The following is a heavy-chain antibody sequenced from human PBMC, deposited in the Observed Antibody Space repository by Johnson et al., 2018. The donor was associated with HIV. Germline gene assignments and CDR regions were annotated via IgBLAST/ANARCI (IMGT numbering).Heavy chain of an antibody. Sequence: VQLVESGGGLVQPGGSLKLSCAASGFTFSGSAMHWVRQASGKGLEWVGCIRSKANSYATAYAASVKGRFTISRDDSKNTAYLQMNSLKTEDTAVYYCTVHSGERTDHDAFDIWGQGTMVTVSS. V-gene: IGHV3-73*02. CDR2: IRSKANSYAT. J-gene: IGHJ3*02. CDR1: GFTFSGSA. D-gene: IGHD1-26*01. CDR3: TVHSGERTDHDAFDI.